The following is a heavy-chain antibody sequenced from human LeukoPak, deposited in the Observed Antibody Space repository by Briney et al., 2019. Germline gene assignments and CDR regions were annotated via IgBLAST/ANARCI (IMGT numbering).Heavy chain of an antibody. D-gene: IGHD2-15*01. CDR2: ISGSSGST. V-gene: IGHV3-23*01. CDR3: AKDGISDYYYGMDV. J-gene: IGHJ6*02. Sequence: GGSLRLSCAASGFTFSSYSMSWVRQAPGKGLEWVSAISGSSGSTYYADSVKGRFTISRDNSKNTLYLQMNSLRAEDTAVYYCAKDGISDYYYGMDVWGQGTTVTVSS. CDR1: GFTFSSYS.